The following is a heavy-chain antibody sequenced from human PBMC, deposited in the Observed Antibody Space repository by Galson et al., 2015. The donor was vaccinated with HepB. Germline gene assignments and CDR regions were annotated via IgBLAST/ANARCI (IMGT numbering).Heavy chain of an antibody. V-gene: IGHV1-2*02. Sequence: SVKASCKASGYTFNDYYIHWVRQAPGQGLEWMGWINPNSGDRNYAQRFQGRVTMTRDTSISTAHMEVSRLTSDDTAINYCARAGTTVTRFYYYVMDVWGQGTTVTVSS. CDR3: ARAGTTVTRFYYYVMDV. D-gene: IGHD4-17*01. CDR1: GYTFNDYY. J-gene: IGHJ6*02. CDR2: INPNSGDR.